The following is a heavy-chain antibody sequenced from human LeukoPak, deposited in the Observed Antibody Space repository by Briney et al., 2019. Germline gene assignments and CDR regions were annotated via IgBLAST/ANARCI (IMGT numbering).Heavy chain of an antibody. J-gene: IGHJ6*03. V-gene: IGHV1-2*02. Sequence: EASVKVSCKASGYTFTGYYMHWVRQAPGQGLEWMGWINPNSGGTNYAQKFQGRVTMTTDTSTSTAYMGLRSLRSDDTAVCYCARDDWNDACMDVWGKGTTVTVSS. D-gene: IGHD1-1*01. CDR2: INPNSGGT. CDR1: GYTFTGYY. CDR3: ARDDWNDACMDV.